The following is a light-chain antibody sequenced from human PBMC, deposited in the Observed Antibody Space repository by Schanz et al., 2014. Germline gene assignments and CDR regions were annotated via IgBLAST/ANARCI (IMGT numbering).Light chain of an antibody. V-gene: IGKV4-1*01. CDR2: WAS. Sequence: DIVMTQSPDSLAVSLGERATINCRSSQSVLYRSNNKNYLAWYQQKPGQPPKMVVYWASTRESGVPDRFSGGGSGTDFTLTISSLQAEDVEVYYCQQYYSTPLTFGGGTKVEIK. CDR3: QQYYSTPLT. CDR1: QSVLYRSNNKNY. J-gene: IGKJ4*01.